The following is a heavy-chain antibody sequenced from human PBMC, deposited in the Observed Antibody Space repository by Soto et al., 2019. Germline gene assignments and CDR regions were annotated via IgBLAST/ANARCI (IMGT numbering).Heavy chain of an antibody. Sequence: EVQLLESGGGLAQPGGSLRLSCAASGFTFSSYAMSWVRQAPGKGLEWVSAIRGSGVSTYYADSVKGRFTISRDNSKNTMYLQMNSLRAEDTAVYYCAKSPGMYYYDSSGYYHYDYWGQGTLVTVSS. J-gene: IGHJ4*02. CDR3: AKSPGMYYYDSSGYYHYDY. CDR2: IRGSGVST. CDR1: GFTFSSYA. V-gene: IGHV3-23*01. D-gene: IGHD3-22*01.